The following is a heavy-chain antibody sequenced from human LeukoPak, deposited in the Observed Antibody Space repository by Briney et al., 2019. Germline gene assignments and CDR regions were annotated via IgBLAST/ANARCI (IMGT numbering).Heavy chain of an antibody. D-gene: IGHD4-23*01. CDR2: INPGSGDT. CDR3: ARGDSLVATHY. J-gene: IGHJ4*02. V-gene: IGHV1-2*02. CDR1: GYSFNVYS. Sequence: ASVKVSCKAFGYSFNVYSVHWVRQAPGQGREGIGWINPGSGDTEFAQKFQGRVTMTKDTSITTIYMELTSLTSDDTAMYFCARGDSLVATHYWGQGTLVTVSS.